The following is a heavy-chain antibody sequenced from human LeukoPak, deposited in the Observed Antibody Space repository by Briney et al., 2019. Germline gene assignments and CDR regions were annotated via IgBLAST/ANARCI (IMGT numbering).Heavy chain of an antibody. CDR1: GFTFSSYG. CDR3: ARDDFWSGYRAPFRYGMDV. J-gene: IGHJ6*02. CDR2: IWYDGSNK. V-gene: IGHV3-33*01. D-gene: IGHD3-3*01. Sequence: RRSLRLSCAASGFTFSSYGMHWVRQAPGKGLEWVAVIWYDGSNKYYADSVKGRFTISRDNSKNTLYLQMNSLRAEDTAVYYCARDDFWSGYRAPFRYGMDVWGQGTTVTVSS.